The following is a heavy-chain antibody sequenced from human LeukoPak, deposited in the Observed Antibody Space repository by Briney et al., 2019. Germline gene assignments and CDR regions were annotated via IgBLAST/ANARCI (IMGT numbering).Heavy chain of an antibody. CDR3: AREVGMTDY. CDR2: ISYDGSNK. CDR1: GFTFSSYG. J-gene: IGHJ4*02. V-gene: IGHV3-30*03. Sequence: GGSLRLSCAVSGFTFSSYGMHWVRQAPGKGLEWVAVISYDGSNKYSADSVKGRFTISRDNSKNTLYLQMNSLRAEDTAVYYCAREVGMTDYWGQGTLVTVSS.